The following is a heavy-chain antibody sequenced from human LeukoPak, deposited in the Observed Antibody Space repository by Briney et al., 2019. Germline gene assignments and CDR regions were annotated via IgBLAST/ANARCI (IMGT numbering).Heavy chain of an antibody. D-gene: IGHD6-13*01. Sequence: PGGSLRLSCAASGFTVSGNYMSWVRQAPGKGLEWVAVISYDGSNKYYADSVKGRFTISRDNAKNSLYLQMNSLRAEDTAVYYCATGYSNLIDYWGQGTLVTVSS. CDR1: GFTVSGNY. CDR2: ISYDGSNK. V-gene: IGHV3-30-3*01. CDR3: ATGYSNLIDY. J-gene: IGHJ4*02.